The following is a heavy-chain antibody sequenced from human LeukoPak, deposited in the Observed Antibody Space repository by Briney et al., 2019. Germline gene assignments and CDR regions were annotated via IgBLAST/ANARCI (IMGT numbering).Heavy chain of an antibody. CDR3: AKDRCSNGVGCYYYYMDV. Sequence: PGGSLRLSCAASRFTFSSYGMHWVRQAPGKGLEWVAYVQYDGSNEQYADSVKGRFSISRDSSKNILYLQMNSLRAQDTAVYCCAKDRCSNGVGCYYYYMDVWGKGTSVTISS. V-gene: IGHV3-30*02. D-gene: IGHD2-8*01. CDR2: VQYDGSNE. J-gene: IGHJ6*03. CDR1: RFTFSSYG.